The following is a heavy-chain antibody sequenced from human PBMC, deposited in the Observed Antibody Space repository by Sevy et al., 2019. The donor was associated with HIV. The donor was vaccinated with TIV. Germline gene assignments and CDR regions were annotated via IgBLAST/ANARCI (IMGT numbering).Heavy chain of an antibody. J-gene: IGHJ6*02. D-gene: IGHD6-6*01. Sequence: GGSLRLSCAASGFTFSSYGMHWVRQAPGKGLEWVAVIWYDGSNKYYADSVKGRFTISRDNSKNTLYLQMNSLRAEDTAGYYCARYSYSSSSISFRSYYYYGMDVWGQGTTVTVSS. CDR2: IWYDGSNK. V-gene: IGHV3-33*01. CDR1: GFTFSSYG. CDR3: ARYSYSSSSISFRSYYYYGMDV.